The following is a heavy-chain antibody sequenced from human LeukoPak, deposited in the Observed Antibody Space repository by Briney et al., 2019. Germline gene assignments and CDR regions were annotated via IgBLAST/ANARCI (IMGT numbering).Heavy chain of an antibody. J-gene: IGHJ3*01. V-gene: IGHV1-46*01. CDR3: ARGQYYYDSSNYYSRHDAFDL. CDR2: INLGGGST. CDR1: GYTFTSYY. Sequence: GASVKVSCKASGYTFTSYYIHWVRQAPGQGPAWMGIINLGGGSTSYAQKFQGRVTMTRDTSTTTVYMELSSLRSEDTAVHYCARGQYYYDSSNYYSRHDAFDLWGQGTMVTVSS. D-gene: IGHD3-22*01.